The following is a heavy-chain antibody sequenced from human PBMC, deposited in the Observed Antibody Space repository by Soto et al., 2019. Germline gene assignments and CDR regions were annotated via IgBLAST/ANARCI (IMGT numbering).Heavy chain of an antibody. CDR2: INAGNGNT. J-gene: IGHJ5*02. CDR1: GYTFTSYA. CDR3: ARVVEWLLPDWFDP. V-gene: IGHV1-3*01. D-gene: IGHD6-19*01. Sequence: GASVKVSCKASGYTFTSYAMHWVRQAPGQRLEWMGWINAGNGNTEYSQKLQGRVTITRDTSASTAYMELRSLRSDDTAVYYCARVVEWLLPDWFDPWGQGTLVTVSS.